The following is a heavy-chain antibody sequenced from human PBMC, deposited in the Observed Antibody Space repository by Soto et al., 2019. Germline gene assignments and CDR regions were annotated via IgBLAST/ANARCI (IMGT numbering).Heavy chain of an antibody. CDR2: IYYSGST. V-gene: IGHV4-34*01. CDR1: GGSFSGYC. J-gene: IGHJ5*02. D-gene: IGHD1-26*01. Sequence: SETLSLTWAVYGGSFSGYCWSWIRQPPGKGLEWIGEIYYSGSTNYNPSLKSRVTISVDTSKNQFSLKLSSVTAADTAVYYCATQEVGGSYVYTFDPWGQRPLVTVSS. CDR3: ATQEVGGSYVYTFDP.